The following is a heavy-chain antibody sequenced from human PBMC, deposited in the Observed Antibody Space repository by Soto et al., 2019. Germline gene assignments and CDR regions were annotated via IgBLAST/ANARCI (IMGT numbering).Heavy chain of an antibody. CDR3: AKREIYYYDSSGYP. V-gene: IGHV3-23*01. Sequence: PGGSLRLSCAASGFTFSSYAMSWVRQAPGKGLEWVSAISGSGGSTYYADSVKGRFTISRDNSKNTLYLQMNSLRAEDTAVYYCAKREIYYYDSSGYPWGQGTLVTVSS. J-gene: IGHJ5*02. CDR1: GFTFSSYA. D-gene: IGHD3-22*01. CDR2: ISGSGGST.